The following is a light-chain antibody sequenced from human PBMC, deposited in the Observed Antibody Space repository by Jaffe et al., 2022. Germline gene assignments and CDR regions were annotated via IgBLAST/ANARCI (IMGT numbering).Light chain of an antibody. CDR3: QQYDKTPIT. CDR2: AAS. V-gene: IGKV3-20*01. Sequence: IVLTQTPGTLSLSPGERATLSCRASQSLNTNHLAWYQHKPGQAPRLLIYAASSRATGVPDRFSGSGSGTDFSVVISRLEPEDFAVYFCQQYDKTPITFGGGTKVEI. CDR1: QSLNTNH. J-gene: IGKJ4*01.